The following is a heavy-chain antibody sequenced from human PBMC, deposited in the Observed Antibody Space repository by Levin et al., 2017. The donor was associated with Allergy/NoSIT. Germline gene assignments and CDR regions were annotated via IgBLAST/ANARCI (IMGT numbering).Heavy chain of an antibody. Sequence: GESLKISCAASGFTFSSYGMHWVRQAPGKGLEWVAVISYDGSNKYYADSVKGRFTISRDNSKNTLYLQMNSLRAEDTAVYYCAKLNGWYYYDSSGYWVGSRTNEFDYWGQGTLVTVSS. CDR2: ISYDGSNK. CDR3: AKLNGWYYYDSSGYWVGSRTNEFDY. J-gene: IGHJ4*02. D-gene: IGHD3-22*01. CDR1: GFTFSSYG. V-gene: IGHV3-30*18.